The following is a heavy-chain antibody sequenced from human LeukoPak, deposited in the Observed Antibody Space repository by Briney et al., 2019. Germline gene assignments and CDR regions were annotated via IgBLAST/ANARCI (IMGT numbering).Heavy chain of an antibody. CDR2: ISYDGSNK. J-gene: IGHJ3*02. D-gene: IGHD6-19*01. Sequence: GGSLRLSCAASGFTFSSYGMHWVRQAPGKGLEWVAVISYDGSNKYYAESVKGRFTISRDNSKSTLYLQMNSLRAEDTAVYYCAKDRSGWVEAFDIWGQGTMVTVSS. V-gene: IGHV3-30*18. CDR1: GFTFSSYG. CDR3: AKDRSGWVEAFDI.